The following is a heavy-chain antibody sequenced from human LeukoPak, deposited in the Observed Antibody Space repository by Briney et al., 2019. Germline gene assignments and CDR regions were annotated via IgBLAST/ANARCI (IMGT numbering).Heavy chain of an antibody. CDR2: ISGSGGTT. J-gene: IGHJ3*02. V-gene: IGHV3-23*01. CDR1: GFFFSSSA. CDR3: ATYEPRIVGVRWYGI. D-gene: IGHD1-26*01. Sequence: PGGSQRLSCTGSGFFFSSSATRWARHARGKGLEWVSAISGSGGTTYYADSVKGRFTISRDNSKNPLYLQMNSLRAEDTAVYYCATYEPRIVGVRWYGIWGQGTMVTVSS.